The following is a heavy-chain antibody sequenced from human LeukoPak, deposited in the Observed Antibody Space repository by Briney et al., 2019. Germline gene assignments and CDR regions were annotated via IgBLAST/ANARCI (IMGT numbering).Heavy chain of an antibody. Sequence: GGSLRLSCAASGFTFDDYGMSWVRQAPGKGLEWVSAISGSGGSTYYADSVKGRFTISRDNSKNTLYLQMNSLRAEDTAVYYCAKEGYYDSSGYEVHDYWGQGALVTVSS. CDR1: GFTFDDYG. CDR2: ISGSGGST. V-gene: IGHV3-23*01. J-gene: IGHJ4*02. D-gene: IGHD3-22*01. CDR3: AKEGYYDSSGYEVHDY.